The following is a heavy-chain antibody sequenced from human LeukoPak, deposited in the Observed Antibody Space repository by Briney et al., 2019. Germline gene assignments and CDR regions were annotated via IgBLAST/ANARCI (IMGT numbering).Heavy chain of an antibody. D-gene: IGHD6-19*01. Sequence: PSETLSLTCTVSGDSISNYYWSWIRQPAGKGLEWIGRIYISGTTNYNASLKSRVTMSVDTSKNQFSLNLSSMTAADTAVYYCARGIAVAGTGAGSFDYWGQGTLVTVSP. V-gene: IGHV4-4*07. CDR1: GDSISNYY. CDR3: ARGIAVAGTGAGSFDY. CDR2: IYISGTT. J-gene: IGHJ4*02.